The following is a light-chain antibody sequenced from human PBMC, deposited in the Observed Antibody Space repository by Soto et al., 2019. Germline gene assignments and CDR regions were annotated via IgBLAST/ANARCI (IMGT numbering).Light chain of an antibody. CDR3: LQDYNYPLT. J-gene: IGKJ4*01. CDR2: AAS. Sequence: AIQMTHSPSSLSASVGDRVTITCRASQGIRNDLGWYQQKPGQAPKLLIYAASSLQSGVPSRFSGSGSGTDFTLTISSMQPEDFANYYCLQDYNYPLTFGGGTKVDIK. V-gene: IGKV1-6*01. CDR1: QGIRND.